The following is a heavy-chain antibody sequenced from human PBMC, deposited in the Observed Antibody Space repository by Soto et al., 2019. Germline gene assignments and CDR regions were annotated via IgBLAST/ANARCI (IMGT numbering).Heavy chain of an antibody. CDR3: ARRALARYCTNGVCPFDY. CDR1: GYSFTGYS. CDR2: INAGNGNT. D-gene: IGHD2-8*01. J-gene: IGHJ4*02. Sequence: GASVKVSCKASGYSFTGYSMHWVRQAPGQGLEWMGWINAGNGNTKYSQKFQGRVTITRDTSASTAYMELSSLRSEDTAVYYCARRALARYCTNGVCPFDYWGQGTLVTVSS. V-gene: IGHV1-3*01.